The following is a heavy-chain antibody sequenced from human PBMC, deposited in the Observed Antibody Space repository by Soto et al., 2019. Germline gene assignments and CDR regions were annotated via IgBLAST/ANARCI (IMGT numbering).Heavy chain of an antibody. D-gene: IGHD3-3*01. CDR1: GGSIRRGDYY. CDR3: ARDSTHASGIYAFDI. J-gene: IGHJ3*02. V-gene: IGHV4-30-4*01. CDR2: IYYSGST. Sequence: QVQLQESGPGLVKPSQTLSLTCTVSGGSIRRGDYYWSWIRQPPGKGPEGIGYIYYSGSTYYNPSLKSRVNIALDTSKNLFSLKLSSVTGADTAVYYCARDSTHASGIYAFDIWGQGTMVTVSS.